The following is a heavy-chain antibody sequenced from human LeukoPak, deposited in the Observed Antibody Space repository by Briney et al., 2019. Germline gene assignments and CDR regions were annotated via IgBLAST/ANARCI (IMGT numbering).Heavy chain of an antibody. D-gene: IGHD5-24*01. CDR2: INPNSGGT. Sequence: ASVKVSCKASGYTFTGYYMHWVRQAPGQGLEWMGWINPNSGGTNYAQKFQGWVTMTRDTSISTAYVELSRLRSDDTAVYYCARSEMATISNFDYWGQGTLVTVSS. J-gene: IGHJ4*02. CDR3: ARSEMATISNFDY. V-gene: IGHV1-2*04. CDR1: GYTFTGYY.